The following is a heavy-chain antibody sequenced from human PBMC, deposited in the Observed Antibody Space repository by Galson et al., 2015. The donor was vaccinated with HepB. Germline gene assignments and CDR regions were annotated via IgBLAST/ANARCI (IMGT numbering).Heavy chain of an antibody. J-gene: IGHJ6*03. CDR2: VVVGSGNT. Sequence: SVKVSCKASGFTFTSSVMQWVRQARGQRLEWIGWVVVGSGNTNYAQKFQERVTITRDMSTSTAYMELSSLRSEDTAVYYCAAVPAGYDFWSGYPNTYYYMDVWGKGTTVTVSS. D-gene: IGHD3-3*01. CDR3: AAVPAGYDFWSGYPNTYYYMDV. V-gene: IGHV1-58*02. CDR1: GFTFTSSV.